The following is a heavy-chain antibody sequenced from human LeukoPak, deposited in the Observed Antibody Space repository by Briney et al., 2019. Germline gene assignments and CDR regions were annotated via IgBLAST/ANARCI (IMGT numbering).Heavy chain of an antibody. CDR2: ISYDGSNK. CDR3: ARSSYCGGDCYFDY. V-gene: IGHV3-30-3*01. J-gene: IGHJ4*02. D-gene: IGHD2-21*02. Sequence: PGGSLRLSRAASGFTFSSYAMHWVRQAPGKGLEWVAVISYDGSNKYYADSVKGRFTISRDNSKNTLYLQMNSLRAEDTAVYYCARSSYCGGDCYFDYWGQGTLVTVSS. CDR1: GFTFSSYA.